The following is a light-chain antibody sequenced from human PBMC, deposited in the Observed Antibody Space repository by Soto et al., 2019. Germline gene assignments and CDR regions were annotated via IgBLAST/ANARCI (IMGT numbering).Light chain of an antibody. CDR1: QSVSSY. J-gene: IGKJ4*01. CDR2: DAS. V-gene: IGKV3-11*01. CDR3: QQRSNWPPLT. Sequence: EIVLTQSPATLSLSPGERATLSCRASQSVSSYFAWYQQKPGQAPRLLIYDASNRATGIPARFSGSGSRTDFTLTISSLEPEDFAVYYCQQRSNWPPLTFGGGTKVDIK.